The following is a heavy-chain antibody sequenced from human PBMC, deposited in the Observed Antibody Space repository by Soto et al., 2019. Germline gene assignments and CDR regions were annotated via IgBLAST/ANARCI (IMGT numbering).Heavy chain of an antibody. J-gene: IGHJ6*02. V-gene: IGHV3-30*18. D-gene: IGHD1-7*01. Sequence: GGSLRLSCAASGFTFSSYGMHWVRQAPGKGLEWVAVISYDGSNKYYADSVKGRFTISRDNSKNTLYLQMNSLRADDTAVYYCAKDHNWSYGPRYYYYGMDVWGQGTTVTVSS. CDR2: ISYDGSNK. CDR3: AKDHNWSYGPRYYYYGMDV. CDR1: GFTFSSYG.